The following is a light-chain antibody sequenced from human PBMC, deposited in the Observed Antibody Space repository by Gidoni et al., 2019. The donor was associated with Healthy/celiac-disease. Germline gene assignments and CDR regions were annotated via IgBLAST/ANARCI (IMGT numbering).Light chain of an antibody. CDR1: QSVSSK. CDR3: QQYNNWPSWT. Sequence: EIVMTQSTATLSVSPGERATLSCRASQSVSSKITWYQPKPGQAPRLLIYGASTRATGIPARVSGSGSGTEFTHTISSLQSEDFAVYYCQQYNNWPSWTFGQGTKVEIK. CDR2: GAS. J-gene: IGKJ1*01. V-gene: IGKV3-15*01.